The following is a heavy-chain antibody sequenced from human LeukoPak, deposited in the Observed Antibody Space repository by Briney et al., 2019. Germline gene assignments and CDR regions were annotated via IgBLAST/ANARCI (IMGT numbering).Heavy chain of an antibody. D-gene: IGHD3-22*01. V-gene: IGHV3-30*04. CDR3: ARDSYYDSSGPYGY. Sequence: PGGSLRLSCAASGFTFSSYAMHWVRQAPGKGLEWVAVISYDGSNKYYADSVKGRFTISRDNSKNTLYLQMNSLRAEATAVYYCARDSYYDSSGPYGYWGQGTLVTVSS. CDR2: ISYDGSNK. J-gene: IGHJ4*02. CDR1: GFTFSSYA.